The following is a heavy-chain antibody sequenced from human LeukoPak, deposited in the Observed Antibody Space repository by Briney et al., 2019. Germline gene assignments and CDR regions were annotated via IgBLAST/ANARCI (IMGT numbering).Heavy chain of an antibody. D-gene: IGHD3-10*01. Sequence: SHTLSLTCTVSGGSISSGSYYWSWIRQPAGKGLECIGRIYTSGSTNYNPSLKSRVTMSVDTSKNQFSLKLSSVTAADTAVYYCARGLYGSGSYYNWFDPWGQGTLVTVSS. CDR1: GGSISSGSYY. J-gene: IGHJ5*02. CDR2: IYTSGST. CDR3: ARGLYGSGSYYNWFDP. V-gene: IGHV4-61*02.